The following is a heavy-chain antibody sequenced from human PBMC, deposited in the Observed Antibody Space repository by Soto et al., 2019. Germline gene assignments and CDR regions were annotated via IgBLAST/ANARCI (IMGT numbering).Heavy chain of an antibody. Sequence: EVQLVESGGGLVQPGGSLRLSCAASGFSVSSNYMSWVRQAPGKGLEWVSVIYSGGSTYYADSVKGRFTISRDNSKNTLYLQMNSLRAEDTAVYYCARDRRHTWYFDLWGRGTLVTVSS. CDR2: IYSGGST. J-gene: IGHJ2*01. V-gene: IGHV3-66*01. CDR3: ARDRRHTWYFDL. CDR1: GFSVSSNY.